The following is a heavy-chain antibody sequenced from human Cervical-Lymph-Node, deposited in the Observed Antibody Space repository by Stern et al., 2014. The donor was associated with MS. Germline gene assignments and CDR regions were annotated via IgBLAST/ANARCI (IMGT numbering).Heavy chain of an antibody. CDR1: GFSLSTSGVG. V-gene: IGHV2-5*02. D-gene: IGHD6-19*01. J-gene: IGHJ3*02. CDR3: AHRPPRRIAVADDAFDI. Sequence: QITLKESGPTLVKPTQTLTLTCTFSGFSLSTSGVGVGWIRQPPGKALEWLALIYLDDDKLYSPSLKSRLTITKDTSKNQVVLTMTNMDPVDTATYYCAHRPPRRIAVADDAFDIWGQGTMVTVSS. CDR2: IYLDDDK.